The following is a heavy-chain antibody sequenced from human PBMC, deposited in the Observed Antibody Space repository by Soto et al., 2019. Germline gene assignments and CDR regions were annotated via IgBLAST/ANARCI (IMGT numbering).Heavy chain of an antibody. CDR1: GFTFSSYG. J-gene: IGHJ6*02. CDR2: IWYDGSNK. V-gene: IGHV3-33*01. Sequence: QVQLVESGGGVVQPGRSLRLSCAASGFTFSSYGMHWVRQAPGKGLEWVAVIWYDGSNKYYADSVKGRFTISRDNSKNTLYLQMNSLRAEDTAVYYCARGIAAAGPNYYYYYGMDVWGQGTTVTVSS. CDR3: ARGIAAAGPNYYYYYGMDV. D-gene: IGHD6-13*01.